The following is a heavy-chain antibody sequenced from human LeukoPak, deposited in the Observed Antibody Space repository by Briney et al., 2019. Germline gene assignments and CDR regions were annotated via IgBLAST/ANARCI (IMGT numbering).Heavy chain of an antibody. CDR3: AKGDPFDN. Sequence: GGSLRLSCAAFGFTFDDFAMSWVRQAPGKGLEWVSVISRNSGTVRYVDSVKGRFTISRDNARDSLYLEMNSLRIEDTALYYCAKGDPFDNWGQGTLVTVSS. V-gene: IGHV3-9*01. J-gene: IGHJ4*02. CDR2: ISRNSGTV. CDR1: GFTFDDFA.